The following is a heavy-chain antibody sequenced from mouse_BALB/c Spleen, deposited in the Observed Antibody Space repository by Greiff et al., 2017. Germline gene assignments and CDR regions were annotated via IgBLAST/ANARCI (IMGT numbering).Heavy chain of an antibody. CDR3: ARGYGNYHYAMDY. CDR2: ISSGGSYT. V-gene: IGHV5-9-4*01. D-gene: IGHD2-10*02. CDR1: GFTFSSYA. Sequence: EVQVVESGGGLVKPGGSLKLSCAASGFTFSSYAMSWVRQSPEKRLEWVAEISSGGSYTYYPDTVTGRFTISRDNAKNTLYLEMSSLRSEDTAMYYCARGYGNYHYAMDYWGQGTSVTVSS. J-gene: IGHJ4*01.